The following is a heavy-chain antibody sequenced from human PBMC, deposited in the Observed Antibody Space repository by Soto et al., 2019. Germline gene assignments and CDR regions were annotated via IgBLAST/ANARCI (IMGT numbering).Heavy chain of an antibody. Sequence: EVHLLESGGGLAQRGGSLRLSCAASGFAFSSYAMNWVRQAPGKGLEWVSTISSSGEITFYADSVKGRFTISRDNSKNTLLLQMNSLIADDTAVYFCAKDKISRSVAAARRNWFDPWGQGTLVTVSS. CDR2: ISSSGEIT. CDR1: GFAFSSYA. D-gene: IGHD6-25*01. J-gene: IGHJ5*02. CDR3: AKDKISRSVAAARRNWFDP. V-gene: IGHV3-23*01.